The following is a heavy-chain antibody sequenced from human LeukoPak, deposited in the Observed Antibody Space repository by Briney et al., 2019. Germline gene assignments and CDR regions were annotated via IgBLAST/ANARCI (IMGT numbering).Heavy chain of an antibody. CDR2: IYYSGST. CDR1: GGSISSGEYY. D-gene: IGHD3-22*01. CDR3: ARGGYYYAPLDY. V-gene: IGHV4-30-4*08. J-gene: IGHJ4*02. Sequence: SQTLSLTCTVSGGSISSGEYYWSWIRRPPGKGLEWIGYIYYSGSTYYNPSLKSRVTISIDTSKNQFSLKLSSVTAADTAVYYCARGGYYYAPLDYWGQGTLVTVSS.